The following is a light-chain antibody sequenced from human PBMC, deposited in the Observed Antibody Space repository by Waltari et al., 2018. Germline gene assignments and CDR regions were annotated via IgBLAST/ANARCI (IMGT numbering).Light chain of an antibody. Sequence: QSVLTPPPSVSGAPGQRVTISCTGSSPTIGAGFDLHRYQQLPGTAPKLLIYGNTNRPSGVPDRFSGSKSGTSASLAITGLQAEDEADYYCQSYDSGLSGVVFGGGTKLTVL. V-gene: IGLV1-40*01. CDR2: GNT. CDR1: SPTIGAGFD. J-gene: IGLJ2*01. CDR3: QSYDSGLSGVV.